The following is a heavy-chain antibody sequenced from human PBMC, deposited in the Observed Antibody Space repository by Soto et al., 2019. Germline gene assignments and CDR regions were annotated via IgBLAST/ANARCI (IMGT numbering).Heavy chain of an antibody. Sequence: GGSLRLSCAASGFTVSSYWMHWVRQAPGKGLVWVSRINSDGSSTSYADSVKGRFTISRDNAKNTLYLQMNSLRAEDTAVYYCARGDGYSKDDAFDIWGQGTMVTVSS. CDR3: ARGDGYSKDDAFDI. CDR2: INSDGSST. CDR1: GFTVSSYW. J-gene: IGHJ3*02. V-gene: IGHV3-74*01. D-gene: IGHD4-4*01.